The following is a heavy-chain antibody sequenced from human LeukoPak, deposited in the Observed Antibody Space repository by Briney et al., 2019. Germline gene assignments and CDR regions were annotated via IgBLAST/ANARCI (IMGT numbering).Heavy chain of an antibody. CDR2: IYYSGST. V-gene: IGHV4-59*01. CDR3: AKAGYSSSWPEYYFDY. J-gene: IGHJ4*02. CDR1: GGSISSYY. Sequence: SETLSLTCTVSGGSISSYYWSWIRQPPGKGLEWIGCIYYSGSTNYNPSLKSRVTISVDTSKNQFSLKLSSVTAADTAVYYCAKAGYSSSWPEYYFDYWGQGTLVTVSS. D-gene: IGHD6-13*01.